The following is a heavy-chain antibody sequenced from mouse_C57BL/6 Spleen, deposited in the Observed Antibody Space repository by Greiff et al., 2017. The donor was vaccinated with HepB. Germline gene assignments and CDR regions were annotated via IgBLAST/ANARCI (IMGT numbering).Heavy chain of an antibody. CDR1: GYTFTDYN. Sequence: EVQLQQSGPELVKPGASVKMSCKASGYTFTDYNMHWVKQSHGKSLEWIGYINPDNGGTSYNQKCKGKATLTVNKSASTAYMELRSLTSEDSAVYYCARGRPWFAYWGQGTLVTVSA. D-gene: IGHD2-12*01. J-gene: IGHJ3*01. CDR2: INPDNGGT. V-gene: IGHV1-22*01. CDR3: ARGRPWFAY.